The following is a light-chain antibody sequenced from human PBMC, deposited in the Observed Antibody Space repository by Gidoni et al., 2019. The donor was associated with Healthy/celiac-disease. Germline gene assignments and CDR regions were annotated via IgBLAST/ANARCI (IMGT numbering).Light chain of an antibody. CDR2: DVS. CDR1: SSAVGGYNY. J-gene: IGLJ2*01. Sequence: QSALTQPRPVSGSPGQSVTIFCTGTSSAVGGYNYVSWYQQHPGKAPKLMIYDVSKRPSGVPDRFSGSKSGNTASLTISGLQAEDEADYYCCSYAGSYPMVFGGGTKLTVL. CDR3: CSYAGSYPMV. V-gene: IGLV2-11*01.